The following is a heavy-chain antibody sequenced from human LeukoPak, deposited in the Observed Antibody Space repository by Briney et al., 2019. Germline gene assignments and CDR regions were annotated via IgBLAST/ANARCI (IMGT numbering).Heavy chain of an antibody. V-gene: IGHV3-23*01. CDR2: ISATGFRT. CDR3: AKDQLGAMLYFDY. J-gene: IGHJ4*02. D-gene: IGHD3-16*01. CDR1: GFTFSNHG. Sequence: GGSLRPSCAASGFTFSNHGMNWVRQAPGKGLEWVSGISATGFRTYYADSVKGRFTISRDNPKNTLYLQVNSLRAEDTAVYYCAKDQLGAMLYFDYWGQGTLVTVSS.